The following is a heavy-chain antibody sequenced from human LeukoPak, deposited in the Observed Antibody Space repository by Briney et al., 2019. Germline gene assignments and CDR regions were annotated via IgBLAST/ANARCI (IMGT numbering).Heavy chain of an antibody. CDR1: GGSISSHY. J-gene: IGHJ4*02. CDR2: IFYSGST. D-gene: IGHD6-19*01. Sequence: KTSETPSLTCTVSGGSISSHYWNWVRQPPGKGLEWIGFIFYSGSTNYNPSLKSRVTISGDTSKNQFSLKLTSVTAADTAVYYCARAGAGIAVRHFDYWGQGTLVTVSS. V-gene: IGHV4-59*11. CDR3: ARAGAGIAVRHFDY.